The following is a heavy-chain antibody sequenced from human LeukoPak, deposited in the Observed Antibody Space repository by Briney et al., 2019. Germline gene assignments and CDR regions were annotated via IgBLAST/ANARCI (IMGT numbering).Heavy chain of an antibody. Sequence: GGSLRLSCAASGFTFRSDGMHWVRQAPGKGLEWVAVISNDGSNKYYADSVKGRFTVSRDNSKNTLYLQLNSLRAEDTAVYYCAKDRGSTWSFDYWGQETLVTVSS. J-gene: IGHJ4*02. CDR1: GFTFRSDG. CDR2: ISNDGSNK. V-gene: IGHV3-30*18. D-gene: IGHD6-13*01. CDR3: AKDRGSTWSFDY.